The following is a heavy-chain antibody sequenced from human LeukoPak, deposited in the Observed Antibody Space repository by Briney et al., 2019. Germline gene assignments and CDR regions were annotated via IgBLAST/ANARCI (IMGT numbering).Heavy chain of an antibody. CDR2: IYYSGST. D-gene: IGHD5-24*01. CDR3: ARGARAGYNLEPFDY. V-gene: IGHV4-59*08. Sequence: SETLSLTCTVSGGSMSSYYWSWIRQPPGKGLEWLGYIYYSGSTKYNPSLKSRVTISVDTSKNQFSLKLSSVTAADTAVYYCARGARAGYNLEPFDYWGQGTLVTVSS. J-gene: IGHJ4*02. CDR1: GGSMSSYY.